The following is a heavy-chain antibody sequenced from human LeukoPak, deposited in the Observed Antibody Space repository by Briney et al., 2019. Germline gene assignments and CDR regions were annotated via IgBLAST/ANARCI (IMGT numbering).Heavy chain of an antibody. CDR2: IYYSGST. Sequence: ASETLSLTCTVSGGSISSSSYYWGWIRQPPGKGLEWIGSIYYSGSTYYNPSLKSRVTISVDTSKNQFSLKLSSVTAADTAVYYCARCGSWLLTLSSYFDYWGQGTLVTVSS. CDR3: ARCGSWLLTLSSYFDY. V-gene: IGHV4-39*07. J-gene: IGHJ4*02. D-gene: IGHD3-9*01. CDR1: GGSISSSSYY.